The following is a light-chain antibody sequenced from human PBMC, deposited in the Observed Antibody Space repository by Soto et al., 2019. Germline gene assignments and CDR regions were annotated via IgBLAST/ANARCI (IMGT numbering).Light chain of an antibody. CDR1: QSVSSY. V-gene: IGKV3-11*01. J-gene: IGKJ5*01. CDR3: QQHNQWPIT. Sequence: VLTQSPGTLSLSPGERATLSCRASQSVSSYLAWYQQKPGQAPRLLIYDASNRATGIPARFSGSGSGTEFTLTINSLQSEDSAVYYCQQHNQWPITFGQGTRLEIK. CDR2: DAS.